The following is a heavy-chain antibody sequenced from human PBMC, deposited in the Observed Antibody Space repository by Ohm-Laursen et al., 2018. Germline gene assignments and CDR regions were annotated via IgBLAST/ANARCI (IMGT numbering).Heavy chain of an antibody. CDR2: ISSGSRYI. D-gene: IGHD3-16*01. CDR3: VLGEWLDY. V-gene: IGHV3-21*01. Sequence: SLRLSCAASGFTFSSNAMNWVRQAPGEGLEWVSSISSGSRYIHYADSVQGRFALSRDDAKNSLYLQMNSLRAEDTAVYYCVLGEWLDYWGQGTLVTVSS. CDR1: GFTFSSNA. J-gene: IGHJ4*02.